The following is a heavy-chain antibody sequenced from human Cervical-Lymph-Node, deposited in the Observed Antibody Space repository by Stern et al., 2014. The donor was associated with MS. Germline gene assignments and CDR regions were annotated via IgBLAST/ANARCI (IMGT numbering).Heavy chain of an antibody. Sequence: VQLVESGGGLVQPGGTLSLSCAASGFSFSSYDMHWVRQPTGKGLEWVSGIGSAGDTYYPRSVKGRFTISRENAEKSVYLQMNNLRAGDTAVYYCARAYDYVVDYWGQGTLVTVSS. D-gene: IGHD3-16*01. CDR2: IGSAGDT. CDR3: ARAYDYVVDY. CDR1: GFSFSSYD. J-gene: IGHJ4*02. V-gene: IGHV3-13*01.